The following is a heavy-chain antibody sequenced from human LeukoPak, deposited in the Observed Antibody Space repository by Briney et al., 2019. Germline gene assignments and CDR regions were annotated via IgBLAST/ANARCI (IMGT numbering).Heavy chain of an antibody. V-gene: IGHV3-30*03. Sequence: GGSLRLSCAASGFTFSSYGMHWVRQAPGKGLEWVAVISYDGSNKYYADSVKGRFTISRDNSKNTLYLQMNSLRAEDTAVYYCATLYGDDAFDIWGQGTMVTVSS. D-gene: IGHD4-17*01. J-gene: IGHJ3*02. CDR3: ATLYGDDAFDI. CDR1: GFTFSSYG. CDR2: ISYDGSNK.